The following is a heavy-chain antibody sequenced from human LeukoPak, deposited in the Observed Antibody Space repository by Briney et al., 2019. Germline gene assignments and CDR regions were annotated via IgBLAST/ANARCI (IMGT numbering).Heavy chain of an antibody. J-gene: IGHJ3*02. V-gene: IGHV3-7*03. CDR3: ARGDYYGSGTYYHDAFDI. Sequence: GGSLRLSCAASGFTFSSYWMSWVRRAPGKGLEWVANIKPDGSEKHYVDSVKCRLTIARDNAKNSLYLQMNSLRAEDTAVYYCARGDYYGSGTYYHDAFDIWGQGTMVTVSS. D-gene: IGHD3-10*01. CDR2: IKPDGSEK. CDR1: GFTFSSYW.